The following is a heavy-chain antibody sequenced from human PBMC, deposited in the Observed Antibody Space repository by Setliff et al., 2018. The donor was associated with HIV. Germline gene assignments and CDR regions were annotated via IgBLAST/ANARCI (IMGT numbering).Heavy chain of an antibody. CDR2: FDREDDET. J-gene: IGHJ4*02. V-gene: IGHV1-24*01. Sequence: ASVKVSCKVSGYSLTELSMHWVRQAPGKGLEWMGSFDREDDETTYAQNFQGRVTITTDESTSTAYMELSSLRSEDTAVYYCARDNPPPYCSGGSCFPPYRYFDYWGQGTLVTVSS. CDR3: ARDNPPPYCSGGSCFPPYRYFDY. CDR1: GYSLTELS. D-gene: IGHD2-15*01.